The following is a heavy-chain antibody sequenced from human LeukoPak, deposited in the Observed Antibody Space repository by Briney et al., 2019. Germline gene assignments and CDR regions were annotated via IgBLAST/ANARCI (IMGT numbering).Heavy chain of an antibody. D-gene: IGHD3-9*01. J-gene: IGHJ4*02. CDR2: IYYSGST. V-gene: IGHV4-59*01. CDR3: AKGEAARYSREPKGPPDY. Sequence: SETLSLTCTVSGGSISSYYWSWIRQPPGKGLEWIGYIYYSGSTNYNPSLKSRVTISVDTSKNQFSLKLSSVTAADTAVYYCAKGEAARYSREPKGPPDYWGQGTLVTVSS. CDR1: GGSISSYY.